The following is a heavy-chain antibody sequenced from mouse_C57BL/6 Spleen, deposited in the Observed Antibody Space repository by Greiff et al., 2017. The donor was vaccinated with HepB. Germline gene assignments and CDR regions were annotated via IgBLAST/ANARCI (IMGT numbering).Heavy chain of an antibody. J-gene: IGHJ4*01. CDR1: GYTFTSYW. D-gene: IGHD2-3*01. CDR3: ARGDGYCEIYYYSMDY. Sequence: QVQLQQPGAELVKPGASVKLSCKASGYTFTSYWMHWVKQRPGRGLEWIGRIDPNSGGTKYNEKFKSKATLTVDKPSSTTYMQLSSLTSEDSAVYYFARGDGYCEIYYYSMDYWGQGTSVTVSS. CDR2: IDPNSGGT. V-gene: IGHV1-72*01.